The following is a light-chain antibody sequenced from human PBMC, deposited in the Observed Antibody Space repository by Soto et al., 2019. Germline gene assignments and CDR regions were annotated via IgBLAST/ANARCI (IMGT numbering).Light chain of an antibody. CDR2: AAS. J-gene: IGKJ1*01. CDR1: QSISSY. CDR3: QQSYCTPLT. V-gene: IGKV1-39*01. Sequence: DIQMTQSPSSLSASVGDRVTITCRASQSISSYLNWYQQKPGKAPKLLIYAASSLQSGVPSRFSGSGSGTDFTLTISSLQPEDFATYYCQQSYCTPLTFGQGTKVDIK.